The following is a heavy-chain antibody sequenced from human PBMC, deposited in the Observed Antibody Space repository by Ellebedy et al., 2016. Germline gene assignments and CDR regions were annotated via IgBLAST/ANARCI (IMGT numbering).Heavy chain of an antibody. J-gene: IGHJ4*02. CDR1: GYTFTSYY. Sequence: ASVKVSCKASGYTFTSYYMHWVRQAPGQGLEWMGIINPSGGSTSYAQKLQGRVTMTRDTSTSTVYMELSSLRSEDTAVYYCAREGYVWGSYRYLWDYWGQGTLVTVSS. CDR3: AREGYVWGSYRYLWDY. V-gene: IGHV1-46*04. CDR2: INPSGGST. D-gene: IGHD3-16*02.